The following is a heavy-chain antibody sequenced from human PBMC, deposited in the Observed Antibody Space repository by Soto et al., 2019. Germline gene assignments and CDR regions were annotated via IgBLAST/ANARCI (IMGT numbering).Heavy chain of an antibody. D-gene: IGHD1-26*01. Sequence: QVHLQESGPGLVKPSLTLSLSCTVSGASINTGDNYWTWIRQPPGKGLEWIGYIYDGGSNYFNPTLKGRVAISGDTSKNEFSLSLTSVSVADTAVYFCARGGCGSPSVFDFWGHGALVTVSS. CDR1: GASINTGDNY. V-gene: IGHV4-30-4*01. CDR3: ARGGCGSPSVFDF. CDR2: IYDGGSN. J-gene: IGHJ4*01.